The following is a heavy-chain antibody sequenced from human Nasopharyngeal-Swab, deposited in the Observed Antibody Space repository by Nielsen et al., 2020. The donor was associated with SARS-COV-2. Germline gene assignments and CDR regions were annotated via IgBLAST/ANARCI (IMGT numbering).Heavy chain of an antibody. Sequence: GESLKISCAASGFTFSDYYRSWIRQAPGKGLERVSYISSSSSYTNYADSVKGRFTISRDNAKNSLYLQMSSLRAEDTAVYYCARDSAAAGTVFDYWGQGTLVTVSS. J-gene: IGHJ4*02. CDR1: GFTFSDYY. CDR2: ISSSSSYT. D-gene: IGHD6-13*01. CDR3: ARDSAAAGTVFDY. V-gene: IGHV3-11*06.